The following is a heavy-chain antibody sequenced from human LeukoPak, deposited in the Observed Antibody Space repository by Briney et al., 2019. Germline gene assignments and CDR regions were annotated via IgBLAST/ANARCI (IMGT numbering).Heavy chain of an antibody. D-gene: IGHD3-3*01. V-gene: IGHV4-59*08. Sequence: SETLSLTCTVSGGSISSYYWSWIRQPPGKGLEWIGYFHYSGSTNYNPSLKSRVTISVDTSKNQFSLKLSSVTAADTAVYYCARGTIFGVVMHSYGMDVWGQGTTVTVSS. J-gene: IGHJ6*02. CDR1: GGSISSYY. CDR2: FHYSGST. CDR3: ARGTIFGVVMHSYGMDV.